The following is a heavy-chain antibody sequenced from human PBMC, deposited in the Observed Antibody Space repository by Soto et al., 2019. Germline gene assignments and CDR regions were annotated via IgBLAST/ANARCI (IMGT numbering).Heavy chain of an antibody. CDR3: AGGPYSSSWYHFDY. V-gene: IGHV4-34*01. D-gene: IGHD6-13*01. Sequence: SETLPLTCAVYGGSFSGYYWTWIRQPPGTGLEWIGEINHSGSTNYNPSLKSRVTISVDTSKNQFSLKLSSVTAADTAVYYCAGGPYSSSWYHFDYWGQGTLASV. CDR1: GGSFSGYY. J-gene: IGHJ4*02. CDR2: INHSGST.